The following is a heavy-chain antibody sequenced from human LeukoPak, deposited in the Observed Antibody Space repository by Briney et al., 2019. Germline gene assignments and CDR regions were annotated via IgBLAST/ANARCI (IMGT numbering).Heavy chain of an antibody. CDR1: GGSISSSNW. CDR2: IYHSGST. V-gene: IGHV4-4*02. Sequence: SETLSLTCAVSGGSISSSNWWSWVRQPPGKGLEWIGKIYHSGSTNYNPSLKSRVTISVDTSKNQFSLKLSSVTAADTAVYYCARGRLRQLVQKVYYYGMDVWGQGTTVTVSS. D-gene: IGHD6-6*01. J-gene: IGHJ6*02. CDR3: ARGRLRQLVQKVYYYGMDV.